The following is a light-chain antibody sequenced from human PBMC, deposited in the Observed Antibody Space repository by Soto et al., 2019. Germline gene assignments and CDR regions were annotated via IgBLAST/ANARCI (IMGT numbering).Light chain of an antibody. CDR3: QQSYSTPFT. V-gene: IGKV1-39*01. Sequence: DIQMTQSPSSLSASVGDRVTITCRASQSISSYLNWYQQKPGQAPKLLIYAASSLQSGVPSRFSGSGSGTDFTLTICSLQPEDFATYYCQQSYSTPFTFGPGTKVDIK. CDR2: AAS. J-gene: IGKJ3*01. CDR1: QSISSY.